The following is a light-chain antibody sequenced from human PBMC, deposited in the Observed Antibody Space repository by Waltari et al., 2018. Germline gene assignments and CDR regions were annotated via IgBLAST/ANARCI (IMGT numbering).Light chain of an antibody. J-gene: IGKJ2*01. V-gene: IGKV1-5*03. CDR1: QTIRTW. Sequence: DIQMTQSPSTLSASVGDRVTITCRASQTIRTWLAWYQQKPGKAPKLLIHKTSTLESGVPSRFSGSGSGTEFTLTISSLQPDDFATYYCQQYDTNPMYTFGQGTKLEIK. CDR2: KTS. CDR3: QQYDTNPMYT.